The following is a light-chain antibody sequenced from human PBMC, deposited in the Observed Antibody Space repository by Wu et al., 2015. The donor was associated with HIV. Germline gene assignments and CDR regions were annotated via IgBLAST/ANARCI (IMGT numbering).Light chain of an antibody. J-gene: IGKJ1*01. CDR3: QQYNTYWT. V-gene: IGKV1-9*01. Sequence: DIQLTQSPSFLSASVGDRVTITCRASQDISFYLAWYQQKPGEAPQLLIYAASTLQSAIPSRFSGSGSGTEFTLTISSLQPEDFATYYCQQYNTYWTFGPGTKVEFK. CDR1: QDISFY. CDR2: AAS.